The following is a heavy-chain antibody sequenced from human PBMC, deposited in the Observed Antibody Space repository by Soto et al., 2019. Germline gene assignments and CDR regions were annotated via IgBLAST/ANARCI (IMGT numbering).Heavy chain of an antibody. CDR1: GYTFTSYG. V-gene: IGHV1-18*01. J-gene: IGHJ3*02. CDR2: ISAYNGNT. Sequence: GASVKVSCKASGYTFTSYGISWVRQAPGQGLEWMGWISAYNGNTNYAQKLQGRVTMTTDTSTSTAYMELRSLRSDDTAVYYCARPRSNYDFWSGPPAGAFDIWGQGTMVTVS. D-gene: IGHD3-3*01. CDR3: ARPRSNYDFWSGPPAGAFDI.